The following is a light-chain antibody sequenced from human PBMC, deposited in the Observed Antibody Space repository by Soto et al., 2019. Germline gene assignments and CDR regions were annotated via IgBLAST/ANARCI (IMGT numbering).Light chain of an antibody. J-gene: IGKJ1*01. CDR2: GAS. CDR3: QNYNNWPPWT. V-gene: IGKV3-15*01. Sequence: EIVMTQSPATLSVSPGERATLSCRASQSVRSNLAWYQQKPGQSPRLLIYGASTRATGIPARFSGSGSGTQFTLTISRLQSEDFAVYYCQNYNNWPPWTFGQGTKVDIK. CDR1: QSVRSN.